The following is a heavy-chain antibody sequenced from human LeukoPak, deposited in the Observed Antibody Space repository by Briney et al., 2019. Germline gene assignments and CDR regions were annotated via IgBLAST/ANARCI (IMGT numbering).Heavy chain of an antibody. D-gene: IGHD3-10*01. V-gene: IGHV4-4*07. CDR3: ARASLIYYGSGSYLGSNWFDP. CDR1: GGSISSYY. Sequence: SETLSLTCTVSGGSISSYYWSWIRQPAGKGLEWIGRIYTSGSTNYNPPLKSRVTMSVDTSKNQFSLKLSSVTAADTAVYYCARASLIYYGSGSYLGSNWFDPWGQGTLVTVSS. CDR2: IYTSGST. J-gene: IGHJ5*02.